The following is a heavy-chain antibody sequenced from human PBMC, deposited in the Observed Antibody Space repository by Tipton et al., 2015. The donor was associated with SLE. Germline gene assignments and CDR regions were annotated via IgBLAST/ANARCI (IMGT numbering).Heavy chain of an antibody. Sequence: TLSLTCTVSGGSISSGDYYWSWIRQPPGKGLEWIGYIYYSGSTYYTPSLKSRVTISVDTSKNQFSLKLSSVTAAGAAVYYCARGQRELVYYYYYGMDVWGQGTTVTVSS. CDR3: ARGQRELVYYYYYGMDV. CDR2: IYYSGST. V-gene: IGHV4-30-4*08. CDR1: GGSISSGDYY. D-gene: IGHD3-10*01. J-gene: IGHJ6*02.